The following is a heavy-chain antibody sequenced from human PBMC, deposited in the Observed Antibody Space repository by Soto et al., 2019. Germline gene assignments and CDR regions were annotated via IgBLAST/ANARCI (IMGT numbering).Heavy chain of an antibody. CDR2: IRSKAYGGTT. J-gene: IGHJ6*02. V-gene: IGHV3-49*04. CDR1: GFTFGDYA. D-gene: IGHD3-3*01. Sequence: PGGSLRLSCTASGFTFGDYAMSWVRQAPGKGLEWVGFIRSKAYGGTTEYAASVKGRFTISRDDSKSIAYLQMNSLKTEDTAVYYCTRDRLYDFWSGYYTGIGYYYYGMGVWGQGTTVTVSS. CDR3: TRDRLYDFWSGYYTGIGYYYYGMGV.